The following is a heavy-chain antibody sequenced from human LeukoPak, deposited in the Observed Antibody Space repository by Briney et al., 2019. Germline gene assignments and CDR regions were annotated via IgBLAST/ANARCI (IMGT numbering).Heavy chain of an antibody. V-gene: IGHV4-59*12. CDR1: GGSISRYY. J-gene: IGHJ5*02. Sequence: PSETLSLTCTVSGGSISRYYWSWIRQPPGKGPEWIGYIYYSGSTIYNPSLKSRVTISLDTSKNQFSLKLSSVTAADTAVYYCARVFGTTAFKFDPWGQGTLVTVSS. CDR2: IYYSGST. D-gene: IGHD4-17*01. CDR3: ARVFGTTAFKFDP.